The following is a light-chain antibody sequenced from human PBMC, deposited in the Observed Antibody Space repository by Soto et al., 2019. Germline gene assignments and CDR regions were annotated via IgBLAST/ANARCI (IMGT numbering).Light chain of an antibody. CDR2: RAS. J-gene: IGKJ4*01. Sequence: ELEIPQSPATLSVSPGEKVTLSCRASHYVRKKVAWYQQTPGQAPRLLIYRASIRVTRMLARFGRSESETEFTLTISSLQSEDFAVYYCQQYNDWPPKLTFGGGTKVDIK. CDR3: QQYNDWPPKLT. CDR1: HYVRKK. V-gene: IGKV3-15*01.